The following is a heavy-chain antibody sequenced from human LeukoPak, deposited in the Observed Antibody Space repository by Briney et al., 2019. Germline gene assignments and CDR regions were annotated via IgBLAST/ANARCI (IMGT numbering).Heavy chain of an antibody. CDR2: ISAYNGYT. J-gene: IGHJ5*02. V-gene: IGHV1-18*01. D-gene: IGHD3-22*01. CDR1: GYTFTSYG. Sequence: ASVKVSCKASGYTFTSYGISWVRQAPGQGLEWMGWISAYNGYTKYAEKLQGRVTMTTDTSTSTAYMELRSLRSDDTAVYYCARAKYDSSGYYWFDPWGEGALVTVSS. CDR3: ARAKYDSSGYYWFDP.